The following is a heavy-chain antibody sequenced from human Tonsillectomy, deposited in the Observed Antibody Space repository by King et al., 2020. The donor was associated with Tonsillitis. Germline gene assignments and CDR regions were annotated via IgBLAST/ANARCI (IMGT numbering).Heavy chain of an antibody. CDR1: GFTFRTYW. V-gene: IGHV3-7*03. CDR3: ARDPRNGDFDY. D-gene: IGHD3-10*01. CDR2: INEDEREK. Sequence: VQLVESGGGLVQPGGSRRLSCAASGFTFRTYWMSWVCQAPGKVLAGVANINEDEREKYYVGSLKGRFTISRDNAKNFLYLQMNSLRAEETAVYYCARDPRNGDFDYWGQGTLVTVSS. J-gene: IGHJ4*02.